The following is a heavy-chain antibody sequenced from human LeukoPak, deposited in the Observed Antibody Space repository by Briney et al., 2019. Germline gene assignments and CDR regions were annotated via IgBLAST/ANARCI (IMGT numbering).Heavy chain of an antibody. D-gene: IGHD5-24*01. CDR1: VDSISSSSYY. CDR2: IYYSGIT. V-gene: IGHV4-39*07. CDR3: ARDGYIAPFDY. J-gene: IGHJ4*02. Sequence: PSETLSLTCTVSVDSISSSSYYCRWIRQPPGKGLERIGSIYYSGITYYNPSLKSRVTISVDTSKNQLSLKLSSVTAGDTAVYYCARDGYIAPFDYWGQGTLVTVSS.